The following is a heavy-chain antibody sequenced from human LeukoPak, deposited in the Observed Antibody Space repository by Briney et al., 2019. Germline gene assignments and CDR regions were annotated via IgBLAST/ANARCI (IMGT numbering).Heavy chain of an antibody. CDR1: GFTVSSNY. CDR3: ARRAAATGVDWFDP. V-gene: IGHV3-53*01. CDR2: IYSGGST. J-gene: IGHJ5*02. Sequence: GGSLRLSCAASGFTVSSNYMSWVRQAPGKGLEWVSVIYSGGSTYYADSVKGRFTISRDNSKNTLYLQMNSLRAEDTAVYYCARRAAATGVDWFDPWGQGTLVTVSS. D-gene: IGHD2-15*01.